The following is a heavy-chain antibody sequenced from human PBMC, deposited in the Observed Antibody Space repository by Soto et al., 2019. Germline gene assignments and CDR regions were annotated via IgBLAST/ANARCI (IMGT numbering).Heavy chain of an antibody. Sequence: GESLKISCKGSGYSFTSYWIGWVRQMPGKGLEWMGIIYPGDSDTRYSPSFQGQVTISADKSISTAYLQWSSLKASDTAMYYCASTRYDDSSGYGMDVWGQGTTVTVSS. J-gene: IGHJ6*02. CDR1: GYSFTSYW. V-gene: IGHV5-51*01. CDR3: ASTRYDDSSGYGMDV. D-gene: IGHD3-22*01. CDR2: IYPGDSDT.